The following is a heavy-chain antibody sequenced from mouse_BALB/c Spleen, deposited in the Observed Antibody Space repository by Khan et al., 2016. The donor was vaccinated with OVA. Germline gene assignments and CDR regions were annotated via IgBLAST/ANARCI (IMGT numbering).Heavy chain of an antibody. D-gene: IGHD1-1*01. Sequence: VQLKESGPGLVKPSQTVSLTCTVTGISITSGNYRWSWIRQFPGNKLEWIGNIYYSGTVTYNPSLTSRTTITIDTSKNQFFLEMNSLTAEDTATYYCARDYGSLYWYFDVWGAGTTVTVSS. CDR1: GISITSGNYR. CDR2: IYYSGTV. CDR3: ARDYGSLYWYFDV. V-gene: IGHV3-5*02. J-gene: IGHJ1*01.